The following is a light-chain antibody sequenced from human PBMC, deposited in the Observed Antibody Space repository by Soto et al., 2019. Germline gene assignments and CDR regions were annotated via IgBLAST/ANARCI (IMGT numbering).Light chain of an antibody. Sequence: DIQMTQSPSTLSASVGDRVTITCRASQSVDRWLAWYQQRPGKAPKALIYKASNLESGVPSRFSGSGSGTEFTLTITSLQPGDIATYYCQQYTTLATFGQGTMVEMK. CDR3: QQYTTLAT. CDR2: KAS. V-gene: IGKV1-5*03. CDR1: QSVDRW. J-gene: IGKJ1*01.